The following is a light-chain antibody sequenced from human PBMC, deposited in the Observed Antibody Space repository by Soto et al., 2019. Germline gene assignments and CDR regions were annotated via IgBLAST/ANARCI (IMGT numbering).Light chain of an antibody. Sequence: DLQMTQSPSSLSASVGDRVTITCQASQDIDNYLNWYQQKPGKAPKLLIYDASNLETGVPSRFSGSGFGTDFTFTINSLQPEDIATYYCQQYESLPPTFGHGTRLEIK. CDR3: QQYESLPPT. CDR1: QDIDNY. J-gene: IGKJ5*01. CDR2: DAS. V-gene: IGKV1-33*01.